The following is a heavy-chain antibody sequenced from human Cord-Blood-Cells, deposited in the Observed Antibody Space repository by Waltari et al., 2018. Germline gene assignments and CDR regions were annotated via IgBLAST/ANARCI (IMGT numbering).Heavy chain of an antibody. CDR3: ARGQYYDFWSGYYIFDY. Sequence: QLQLQESGPGLVKPSETLSLTCTVSGGSISSSSYYWGWIRPPPGKGLEWIGSIYYSGSTYYNPSLKSRVTISVDTSKNQFSLKLSSVTAADTAVYYCARGQYYDFWSGYYIFDYWGQGTLVTVSS. CDR2: IYYSGST. V-gene: IGHV4-39*01. J-gene: IGHJ4*02. D-gene: IGHD3-3*01. CDR1: GGSISSSSYY.